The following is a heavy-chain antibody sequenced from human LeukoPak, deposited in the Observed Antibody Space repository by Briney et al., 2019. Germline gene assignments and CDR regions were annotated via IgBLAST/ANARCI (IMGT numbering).Heavy chain of an antibody. CDR1: GGSFSGYY. D-gene: IGHD3-9*01. Sequence: SETLSLTCAVYGGSFSGYYWSWIRQPPGKGLEWIGYIYYSGSTNYNPSLKSRVTISVDTSKNQFSLKLSSVTAADTAVYYCARGGYYDILTGYFYYYMDVWGKGTTVTISS. CDR3: ARGGYYDILTGYFYYYMDV. CDR2: IYYSGST. V-gene: IGHV4-59*01. J-gene: IGHJ6*03.